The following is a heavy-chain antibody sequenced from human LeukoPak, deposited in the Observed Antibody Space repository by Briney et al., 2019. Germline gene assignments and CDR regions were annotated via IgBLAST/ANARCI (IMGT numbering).Heavy chain of an antibody. Sequence: SGTLSLTCAVSGGSVSSNNWWSWVRQAPGKGLEWIGEIYHSGSTNYNPSLKSRVTISVDKSKNQFSLKLSSVTAADTAMYYCARWRVVNHWFDPWGQGTLVTVSS. V-gene: IGHV4-4*02. CDR3: ARWRVVNHWFDP. D-gene: IGHD3-3*01. CDR2: IYHSGST. J-gene: IGHJ5*02. CDR1: GGSVSSNNW.